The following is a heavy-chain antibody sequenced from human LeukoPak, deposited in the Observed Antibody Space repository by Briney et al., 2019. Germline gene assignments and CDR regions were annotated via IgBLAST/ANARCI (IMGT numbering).Heavy chain of an antibody. V-gene: IGHV3-30*04. CDR1: GFTFNNYF. CDR2: IVEDGTNQ. J-gene: IGHJ4*02. CDR3: ARVQGGGYRTADY. D-gene: IGHD6-19*01. Sequence: GGSLRLSCAASGFTFNNYFMHWVRQAPGKGLDWVAVIVEDGTNQYYADSVKGRFTISRDNSKNTLFLQMNSLRSEDTAMYYCARVQGGGYRTADYWGQGTLVTVSS.